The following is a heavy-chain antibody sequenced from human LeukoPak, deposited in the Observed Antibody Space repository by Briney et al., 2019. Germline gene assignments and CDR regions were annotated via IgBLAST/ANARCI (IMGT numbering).Heavy chain of an antibody. D-gene: IGHD1-14*01. CDR3: ARPGGSLARSPFDF. CDR2: IHYSGIT. V-gene: IGHV4-39*01. J-gene: IGHJ4*02. Sequence: NSSETLSLTCAVSGGSISNTNYYWGWIRQPPGKGLEWIGSIHYSGITYYNPSLKSRVTISVDTSKNLFSLNLSSVTAADTAVYYCARPGGSLARSPFDFWGQGTLVTVSS. CDR1: GGSISNTNYY.